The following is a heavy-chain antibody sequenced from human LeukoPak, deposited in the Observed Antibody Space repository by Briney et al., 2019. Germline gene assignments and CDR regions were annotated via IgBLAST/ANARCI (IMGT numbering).Heavy chain of an antibody. CDR1: GYSISSGYY. D-gene: IGHD3-22*01. J-gene: IGHJ4*02. CDR2: IYHSGST. CDR3: ASRPYYYDSSGYYSLDY. Sequence: SETLSLTCTVSGYSISSGYYWGWIRQPPGKGLEWIGSIYHSGSTYYNPSLKSRVTISVDTSKNQFSLKLSSVTAADTAVYYCASRPYYYDSSGYYSLDYWGQGTLVTVSS. V-gene: IGHV4-38-2*02.